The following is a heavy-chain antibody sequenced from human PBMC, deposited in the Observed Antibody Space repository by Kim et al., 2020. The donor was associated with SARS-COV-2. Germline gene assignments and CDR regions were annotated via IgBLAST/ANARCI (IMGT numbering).Heavy chain of an antibody. J-gene: IGHJ4*02. CDR2: IIPIFGTA. V-gene: IGHV1-69*13. CDR1: GGTFSSYA. CDR3: ARGRPLGYCSSTSCYAYYFDY. D-gene: IGHD2-2*01. Sequence: SVKVSCKASGGTFSSYAISWVRQAPGQGLEWMGGIIPIFGTANYAQKFQGRVTITADESTSTAYMELSSLRSEDTAVYYCARGRPLGYCSSTSCYAYYFDYWGQGTLVTVSS.